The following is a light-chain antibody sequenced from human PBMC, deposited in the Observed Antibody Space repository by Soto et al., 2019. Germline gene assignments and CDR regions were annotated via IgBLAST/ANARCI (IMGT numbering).Light chain of an antibody. CDR3: QQYGSSPPIT. J-gene: IGKJ5*01. CDR2: GAS. V-gene: IGKV3-20*01. CDR1: HSVSSSY. Sequence: EIVLTQSPGTLSLSQGERATLSCRASHSVSSSYLAWYQQKPGQAPRLLIYGASSRTTGIPDRFSGSGSGTDFTLTISILEPEDFAVYYCQQYGSSPPITFGQGTRLEIK.